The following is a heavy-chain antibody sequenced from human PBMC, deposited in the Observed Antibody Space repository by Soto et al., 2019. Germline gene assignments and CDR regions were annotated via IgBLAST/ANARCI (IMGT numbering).Heavy chain of an antibody. J-gene: IGHJ4*02. CDR3: ARDLHDSSGSLGRGSGY. CDR2: INPSGGST. D-gene: IGHD3-22*01. V-gene: IGHV1-46*01. Sequence: QVQLVQSGAEVKKPGASVKVSCKASGYTFTSYYMHWVRQAPGQGLEWMGIINPSGGSTSYAQKFQGRVTMTRDTSSSTFYMELSSLRSEDTAVYYCARDLHDSSGSLGRGSGYWGQGTLVTVSS. CDR1: GYTFTSYY.